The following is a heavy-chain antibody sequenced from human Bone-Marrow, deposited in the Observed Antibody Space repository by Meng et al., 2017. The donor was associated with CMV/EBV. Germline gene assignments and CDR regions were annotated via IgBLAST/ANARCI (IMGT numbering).Heavy chain of an antibody. J-gene: IGHJ4*02. CDR1: GFTFSNAW. V-gene: IGHV3-15*01. Sequence: GESLKISCAASGFTFSNAWMSWVRQAPGKGLEWVGRIKSKTDGGTTDYAAPVKGRFTISRDESKNTLYLQMNSLKTEDTAVYYCTTGGVVPAAIGPDYWGQGTLVTVSS. CDR3: TTGGVVPAAIGPDY. D-gene: IGHD2-2*01. CDR2: IKSKTDGGTT.